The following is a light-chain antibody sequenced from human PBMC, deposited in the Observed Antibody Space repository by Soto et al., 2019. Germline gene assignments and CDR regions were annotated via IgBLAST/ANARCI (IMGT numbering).Light chain of an antibody. J-gene: IGLJ1*01. CDR3: SSYTSSSTLV. CDR1: SSDVGGYNY. V-gene: IGLV2-14*01. CDR2: DVS. Sequence: QSALIQPASVSGSPGQSITISCTGTSSDVGGYNYVSWYQQHPGKAPKLMIYDVSNRPSGVSNRFSGSKSGNTASLTISGRQAEDEADYYCSSYTSSSTLVFGTGTKLTVL.